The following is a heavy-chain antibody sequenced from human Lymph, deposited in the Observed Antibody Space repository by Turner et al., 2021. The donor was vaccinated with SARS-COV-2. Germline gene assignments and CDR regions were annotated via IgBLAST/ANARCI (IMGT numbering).Heavy chain of an antibody. Sequence: QVQLQESGPGLVRPSETLSLTCTVSGGSISSYYWGWIRQPPGKGLEWIGYIHYSGSTNYNLSLKSRVTISVDTSKNQFSLKLSSVTAADTAVYYCARHGFSGWYGGGMDVWGQGTTVTVSS. J-gene: IGHJ6*02. V-gene: IGHV4-59*08. CDR3: ARHGFSGWYGGGMDV. CDR1: GGSISSYY. D-gene: IGHD6-19*01. CDR2: IHYSGST.